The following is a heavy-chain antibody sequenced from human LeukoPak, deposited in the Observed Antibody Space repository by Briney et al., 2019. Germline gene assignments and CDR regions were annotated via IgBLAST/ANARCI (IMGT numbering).Heavy chain of an antibody. CDR3: AGKTRDGYNDGRFDF. CDR1: EFTFTSYA. D-gene: IGHD5-24*01. Sequence: PGGSLRLSCAASEFTFTSYAMSWVRQAPGKGLEWVSYISTTGRTTYYADSVQGRFTMSRDNAKNSVFLQVNSLRADDTAVYYCAGKTRDGYNDGRFDFWGQGTLVTVSS. J-gene: IGHJ4*02. V-gene: IGHV3-48*03. CDR2: ISTTGRTT.